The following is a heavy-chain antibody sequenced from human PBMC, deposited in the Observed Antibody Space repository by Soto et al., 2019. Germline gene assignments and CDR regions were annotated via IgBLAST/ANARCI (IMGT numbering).Heavy chain of an antibody. CDR3: ARRDPYYYYMDV. J-gene: IGHJ6*03. CDR1: GCSISSSSYY. CDR2: IYYSGST. Sequence: SETLSLTCTVSGCSISSSSYYWGWIRQPPGKGLEWIGSIYYSGSTYYNPSLKSRVTISVDTSKNQFSLKLSSVTAADTAVYYCARRDPYYYYMDVWGKGTTVTVSS. V-gene: IGHV4-39*01.